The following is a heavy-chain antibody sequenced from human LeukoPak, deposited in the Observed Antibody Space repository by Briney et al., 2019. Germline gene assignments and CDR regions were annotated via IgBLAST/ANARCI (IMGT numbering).Heavy chain of an antibody. V-gene: IGHV3-21*01. CDR3: ARDSEGYQLLKGFDY. J-gene: IGHJ4*02. CDR1: GYSISSGYY. D-gene: IGHD2-2*01. Sequence: ETLSLTCAVSGYSISSGYYWGWIRQPPGKGLEWVSSISGSSSYIYYADSVKGRFTISRDNAKNSLYLQMNSLRAGDTAVYYCARDSEGYQLLKGFDYWGQGTLVTVSS. CDR2: ISGSSSYI.